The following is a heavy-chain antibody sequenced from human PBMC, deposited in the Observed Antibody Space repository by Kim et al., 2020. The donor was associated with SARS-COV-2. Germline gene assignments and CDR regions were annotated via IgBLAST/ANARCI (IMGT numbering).Heavy chain of an antibody. CDR1: GFAFSEYY. CDR2: ISGSTTYS. CDR3: GRAPTGTVDF. J-gene: IGHJ4*02. D-gene: IGHD1-1*01. V-gene: IGHV3-11*05. Sequence: GGSLRLSCAASGFAFSEYYMTWIRQASGKGLEWVSYISGSTTYSRYADSVKGRFTISRDNARNSLYLQMDSLTVDDTAVYYCGRAPTGTVDFWGQGTLVT.